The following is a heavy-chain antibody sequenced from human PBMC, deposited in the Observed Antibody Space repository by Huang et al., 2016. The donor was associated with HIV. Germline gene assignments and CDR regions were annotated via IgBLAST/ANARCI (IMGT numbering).Heavy chain of an antibody. CDR1: GDSISSSSYY. D-gene: IGHD6-19*01. CDR3: ARHIRRTHNIAVAGRPDY. V-gene: IGHV4-39*01. Sequence: QLQLQESGPGLVKPSETLSLTCTVSGDSISSSSYYWGWIRQPQGKGLEWIGVIHYSGSTHYNPSLQSRITFSVDTSKNQFSLKLSSVTAADTAVYYCARHIRRTHNIAVAGRPDYWGQGTLVTVSS. CDR2: IHYSGST. J-gene: IGHJ4*02.